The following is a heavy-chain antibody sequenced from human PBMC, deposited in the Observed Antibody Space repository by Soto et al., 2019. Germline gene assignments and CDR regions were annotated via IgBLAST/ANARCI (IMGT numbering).Heavy chain of an antibody. CDR2: IYYSGST. J-gene: IGHJ5*02. Sequence: QVQLQESGPGLVKPSQTLSLTCSVSGGSISSGDYYWSWIRQPPGKGLEWIGYIYYSGSTYFNPSLRGRTTISGDTSKNQFSLRLSSVTAAATAVYYWARIPAYYSGSGPDLTWFDPWGRGTLVTVSS. V-gene: IGHV4-30-4*01. CDR1: GGSISSGDYY. D-gene: IGHD3-10*01. CDR3: ARIPAYYSGSGPDLTWFDP.